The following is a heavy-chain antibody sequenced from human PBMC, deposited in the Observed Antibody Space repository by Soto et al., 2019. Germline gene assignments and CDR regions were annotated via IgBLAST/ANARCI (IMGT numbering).Heavy chain of an antibody. J-gene: IGHJ6*02. V-gene: IGHV5-51*01. Sequence: GESLKISCKGFGYSFNSHWIGWVRQMPGKGLEWMGVIYPGDSDTRYSPSFQGLVTISADKSISTAYLQWNSLRASDTAMYYCAGGGVRGVITRTRDYYGMDVWGQGTTVTVSS. CDR3: AGGGVRGVITRTRDYYGMDV. D-gene: IGHD3-10*01. CDR1: GYSFNSHW. CDR2: IYPGDSDT.